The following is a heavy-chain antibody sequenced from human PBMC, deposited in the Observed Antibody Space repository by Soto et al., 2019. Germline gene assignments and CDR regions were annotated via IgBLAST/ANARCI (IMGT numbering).Heavy chain of an antibody. D-gene: IGHD5-18*01. V-gene: IGHV3-23*01. CDR2: VTGSGGQI. CDR1: GFTISTFA. CDR3: AKDAAYKDGLWLMDT. Sequence: EVQLLESGGGLVQPGGSLRLSCAASGFTISTFAMTWVRQAPGKGLECVSGVTGSGGQIHYADSVKSRFTISKDNSKNSLYLQMSKLREEDTALYYCAKDAAYKDGLWLMDTRGQGTLVNVSS. J-gene: IGHJ4*02.